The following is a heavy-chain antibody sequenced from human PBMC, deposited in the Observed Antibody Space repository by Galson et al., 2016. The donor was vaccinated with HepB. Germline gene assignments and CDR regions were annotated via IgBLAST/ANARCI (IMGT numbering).Heavy chain of an antibody. CDR1: GFTFSSYS. Sequence: SLRLSCAASGFTFSSYSMNWVRQAPGKGLEWVSYISSRSSFIYYADSVKGRFTISRDNAKNQLYLQMSSRRDEDTAVSYCARYCSGGSCYSVQTYYGMDVWGQGTTVTVSS. J-gene: IGHJ6*02. V-gene: IGHV3-48*02. CDR2: ISSRSSFI. D-gene: IGHD2-15*01. CDR3: ARYCSGGSCYSVQTYYGMDV.